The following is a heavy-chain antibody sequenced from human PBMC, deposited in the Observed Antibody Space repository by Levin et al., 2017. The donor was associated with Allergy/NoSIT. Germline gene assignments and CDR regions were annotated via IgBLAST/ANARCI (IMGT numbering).Heavy chain of an antibody. D-gene: IGHD6-13*01. CDR3: ARGFSSSWYNWFDP. J-gene: IGHJ5*02. CDR2: MNQDGSEK. Sequence: GGSLRLSCSASGFTFSSYWMSWVRQAPGKGLEWVANMNQDGSEKYYVDSVKGRVTISRDNAKNSLYLQMNSLRAEDTAVYYCARGFSSSWYNWFDPWGQGTLVTVSS. V-gene: IGHV3-7*01. CDR1: GFTFSSYW.